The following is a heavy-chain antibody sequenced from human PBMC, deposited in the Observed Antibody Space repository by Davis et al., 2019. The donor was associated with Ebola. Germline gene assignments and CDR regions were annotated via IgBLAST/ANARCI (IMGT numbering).Heavy chain of an antibody. V-gene: IGHV5-10-1*01. Sequence: KVSCKGSGYSFTSYWISWVRQMPGKGLEWMGWIDPSDSYTNYSPSFQGHVTISADKSISTAYLQWSSLKASDTAMYYCARLIGMTTVTRYFDYWGQGTLVTVSS. CDR1: GYSFTSYW. J-gene: IGHJ4*02. CDR3: ARLIGMTTVTRYFDY. CDR2: IDPSDSYT. D-gene: IGHD4-17*01.